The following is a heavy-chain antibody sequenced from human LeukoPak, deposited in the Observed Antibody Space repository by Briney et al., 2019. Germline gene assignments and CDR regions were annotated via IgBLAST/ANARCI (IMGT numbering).Heavy chain of an antibody. D-gene: IGHD5-18*01. CDR3: AAERSHTAMVIDY. CDR2: IIPIFGTA. V-gene: IGHV1-69*05. J-gene: IGHJ4*02. CDR1: GGTFSSYA. Sequence: SVKVSCKASGGTFSSYAISWVRQAPGQGLEWMGGIIPIFGTANYAQKFQERVTITRDMSTSTAYMELSSLRSEDTAVYYCAAERSHTAMVIDYWGQGTLVTVSS.